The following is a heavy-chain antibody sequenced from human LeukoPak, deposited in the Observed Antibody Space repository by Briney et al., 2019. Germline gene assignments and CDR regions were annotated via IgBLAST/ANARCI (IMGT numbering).Heavy chain of an antibody. CDR3: ARDCSGGSCYGAFDI. J-gene: IGHJ3*02. CDR2: INHSGST. CDR1: GGSFSGYY. V-gene: IGHV4-34*01. D-gene: IGHD2-15*01. Sequence: SETLSLTCAVYGGSFSGYYWSWIRQPPGKGLEWIGEINHSGSTNYSPSLKSRVTISVDTSKNQFSLKLSSVTAADTAVYYCARDCSGGSCYGAFDIWGQGTMVTVSS.